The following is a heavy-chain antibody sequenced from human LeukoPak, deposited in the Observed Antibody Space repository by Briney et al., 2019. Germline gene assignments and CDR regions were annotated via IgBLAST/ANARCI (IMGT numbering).Heavy chain of an antibody. V-gene: IGHV3-11*04. Sequence: GGSLRLSCAASGFIFSDYSMIWIRQAPGKGLEWVSYISNSGTTYYADSVKGRFTISRDNGKNSLFLQMNSLRAEDTAVYHCARFPDRRSYYYYMDVWGKGTTVTVSS. CDR3: ARFPDRRSYYYYMDV. D-gene: IGHD3-10*01. CDR1: GFIFSDYS. CDR2: ISNSGTT. J-gene: IGHJ6*03.